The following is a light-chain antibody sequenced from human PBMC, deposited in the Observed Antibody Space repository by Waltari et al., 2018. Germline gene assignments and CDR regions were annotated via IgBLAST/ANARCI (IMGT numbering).Light chain of an antibody. CDR1: SSDVGGYHY. CDR3: CSYAGSYTV. CDR2: DVS. V-gene: IGLV2-11*01. Sequence: QSALTQPRSVSGSPGQSVTISCTGTSSDVGGYHYAPWYQQHPGKAPKLMIYDVSKRPSGVPDRFSGSKSGNTASLTISGLQAEDEADYYCCSYAGSYTVFGGGTKLTVL. J-gene: IGLJ2*01.